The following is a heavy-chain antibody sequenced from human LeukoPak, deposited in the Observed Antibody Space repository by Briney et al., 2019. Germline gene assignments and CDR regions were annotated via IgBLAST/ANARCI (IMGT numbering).Heavy chain of an antibody. D-gene: IGHD3/OR15-3a*01. Sequence: GGSLRLSCEASGFTFSNYGMHWVGQAPGKGLEGVAFIRYDGSNKYYADSVKGRFTISRDNSKNTLYLQMNSLRAEDTAVYYCARADGTGGPYDYWGQGTLVTVSS. V-gene: IGHV3-30*02. CDR1: GFTFSNYG. J-gene: IGHJ4*02. CDR3: ARADGTGGPYDY. CDR2: IRYDGSNK.